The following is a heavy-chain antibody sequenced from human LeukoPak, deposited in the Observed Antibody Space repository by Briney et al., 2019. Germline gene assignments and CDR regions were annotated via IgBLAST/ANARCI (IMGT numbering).Heavy chain of an antibody. CDR3: AKGLSLYCSSTSCSAY. CDR1: GYTFTSYY. J-gene: IGHJ4*02. V-gene: IGHV1-46*01. CDR2: INPSDSST. D-gene: IGHD2-2*01. Sequence: ASVKASCKASGYTFTSYYINWVRLAPGQGPEWMGIINPSDSSTTYSQKFQGRVTMTTDTSTSTVYMELSGLRSGDTAVYYCAKGLSLYCSSTSCSAYWGQGTLVTVSS.